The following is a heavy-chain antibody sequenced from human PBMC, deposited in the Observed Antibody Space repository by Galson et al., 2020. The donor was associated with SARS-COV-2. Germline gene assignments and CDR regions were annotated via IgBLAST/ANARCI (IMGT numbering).Heavy chain of an antibody. Sequence: ASETLSLTCTVSGGSISNSIYYWGWIHQPPGKGLEYIGTIYYSGSTLYNPSLKSRVTISVDTSKNQFSLKLSSVTAADAAVYYCARRLRYFDSPYNDMDVWGQGTTVTVSS. J-gene: IGHJ6*02. D-gene: IGHD3-9*01. CDR3: ARRLRYFDSPYNDMDV. CDR1: GGSISNSIYY. V-gene: IGHV4-39*01. CDR2: IYYSGST.